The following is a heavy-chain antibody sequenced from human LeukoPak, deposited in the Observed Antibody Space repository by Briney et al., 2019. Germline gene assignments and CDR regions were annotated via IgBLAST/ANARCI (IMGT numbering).Heavy chain of an antibody. CDR3: ARGNWWIGAAQYCDY. CDR2: INEDGSEK. Sequence: PGGSLRLSCAASGFTFSSHWMSWVRQAPGKGLEWVANINEDGSEKYHVASVGGRFTISRDNAKNSLYLQMDSLRAEDTAVYFCARGNWWIGAAQYCDYWGRGTLVTVSS. CDR1: GFTFSSHW. D-gene: IGHD2-8*02. V-gene: IGHV3-7*01. J-gene: IGHJ4*02.